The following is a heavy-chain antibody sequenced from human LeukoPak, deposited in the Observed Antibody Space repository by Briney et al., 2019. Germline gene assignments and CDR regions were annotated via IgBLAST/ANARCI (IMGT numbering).Heavy chain of an antibody. D-gene: IGHD3-9*01. Sequence: ASVKVSCKASGYIFTDYYMHWVRQAPGQGLEWMGWISAYNGNTNYAQNLQGRVTMTTDTSTSTAYMELRSLRSDDTAVYYCARDGLDDTPGDWGQGTLVTVSS. J-gene: IGHJ4*02. CDR2: ISAYNGNT. V-gene: IGHV1-18*04. CDR1: GYIFTDYY. CDR3: ARDGLDDTPGD.